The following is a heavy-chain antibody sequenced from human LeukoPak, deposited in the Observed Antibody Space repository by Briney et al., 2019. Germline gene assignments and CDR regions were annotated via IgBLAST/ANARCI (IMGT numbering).Heavy chain of an antibody. Sequence: PGGSLRLSCAASGFSFRKYWMHWVRQTPGEGLVWVARMKEDGTYTSYADSVKGRFTISRDNARNTVFLQMNILRAEDTAVYYCARGFDMGITPGDDFDFWGQGTLVTVSS. D-gene: IGHD3-9*01. CDR2: MKEDGTYT. CDR3: ARGFDMGITPGDDFDF. J-gene: IGHJ4*02. CDR1: GFSFRKYW. V-gene: IGHV3-74*01.